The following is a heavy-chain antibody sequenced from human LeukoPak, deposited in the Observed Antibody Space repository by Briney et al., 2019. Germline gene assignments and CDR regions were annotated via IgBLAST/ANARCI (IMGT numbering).Heavy chain of an antibody. J-gene: IGHJ4*02. CDR2: ISGSAGET. D-gene: IGHD5-12*01. CDR3: AKDPTYYSGSYFDS. CDR1: GFTFSSNA. V-gene: IGHV3-23*01. Sequence: PGGSLRLSCAASGFTFSSNAMNWVRQAPGKGLEWVSTISGSAGETYYADSLKGRFTISRDNSKNMLYLQMNNLRAEDTAVYYCAKDPTYYSGSYFDSWGQGTLVTVSS.